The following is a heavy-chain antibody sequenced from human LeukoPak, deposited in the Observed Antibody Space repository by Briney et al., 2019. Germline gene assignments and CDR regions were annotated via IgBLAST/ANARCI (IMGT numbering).Heavy chain of an antibody. Sequence: SETLSPTCTVSGGSISSYYWSWIRQPPGKGLEWIGYIYYSGSTNYNPSLKSRVTISVDTSKNQFSLKLSSVTAADTAVYYCARDVSGGYWGQGTLVTVSS. CDR1: GGSISSYY. V-gene: IGHV4-59*01. D-gene: IGHD3-10*01. J-gene: IGHJ4*02. CDR2: IYYSGST. CDR3: ARDVSGGY.